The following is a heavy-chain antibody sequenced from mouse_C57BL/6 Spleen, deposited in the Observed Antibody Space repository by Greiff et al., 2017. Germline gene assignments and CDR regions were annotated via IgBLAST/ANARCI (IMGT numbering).Heavy chain of an antibody. J-gene: IGHJ1*03. CDR2: IRSKSNNYAT. Sequence: GGGLVQPKGSLKLSCAASGFSFNTYAMNWVRQAPGKGLEWVARIRSKSNNYATYYADSVKDRFTISRDDSESMLYLQMNNLKTEDTAMYYCVRHVGYGNFYWYFDVWGTGTTVTVSS. D-gene: IGHD2-1*01. V-gene: IGHV10-1*01. CDR3: VRHVGYGNFYWYFDV. CDR1: GFSFNTYA.